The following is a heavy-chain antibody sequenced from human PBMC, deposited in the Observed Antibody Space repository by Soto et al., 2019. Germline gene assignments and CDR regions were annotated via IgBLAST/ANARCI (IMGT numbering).Heavy chain of an antibody. CDR3: AMFGRGYSSSPYS. J-gene: IGHJ4*02. CDR1: GFTFSSYA. V-gene: IGHV3-30*14. Sequence: QVQLVESGGGVVQPGRSLRLSCAASGFTFSSYAMHWVRQAPGKGLEWVAGISYDGSNKYYADSVKGRFTISRDNSKNTLFLQINSLRAEDTAVYYCAMFGRGYSSSPYSWGQGTLVTVSS. CDR2: ISYDGSNK. D-gene: IGHD6-13*01.